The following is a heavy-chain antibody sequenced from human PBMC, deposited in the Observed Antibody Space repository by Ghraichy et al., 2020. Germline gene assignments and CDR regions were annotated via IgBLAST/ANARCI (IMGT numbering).Heavy chain of an antibody. Sequence: GESLRLSCAASGFTVSSNYMSWVRQAPGKGLEWVSVIYSGGSTYYADSVKGRFTISRDNSKNTLYLQMNSLRAEDTAVYYCARAHEYYDILTGYDMPYYFDYWGQGTLVTVSS. D-gene: IGHD3-9*01. V-gene: IGHV3-53*01. CDR2: IYSGGST. CDR3: ARAHEYYDILTGYDMPYYFDY. CDR1: GFTVSSNY. J-gene: IGHJ4*02.